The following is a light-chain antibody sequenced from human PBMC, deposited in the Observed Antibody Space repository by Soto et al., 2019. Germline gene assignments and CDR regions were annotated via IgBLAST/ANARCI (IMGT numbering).Light chain of an antibody. CDR3: QQYNNWPPYT. Sequence: EIVMSQSPATLSVSPGDGATLSCRVSQGISTNLAWYQQKPGQPPRRLIYGAYTRATDIPARFSGSGSGTEFTLTIIGLQSEDFAVYYCQQYNNWPPYTFGQGTRLEIK. CDR1: QGISTN. J-gene: IGKJ5*01. V-gene: IGKV3-15*01. CDR2: GAY.